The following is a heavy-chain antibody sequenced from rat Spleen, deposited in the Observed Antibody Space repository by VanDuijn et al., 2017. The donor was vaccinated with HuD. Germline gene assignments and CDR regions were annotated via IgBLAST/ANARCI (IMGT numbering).Heavy chain of an antibody. CDR2: FSSDGGRN. CDR3: ARTYYSGPSYYFDY. Sequence: EVQLVESGGGLVQPGRSLKLSCVASGFTFNSFWMSWIRQAPGKGLEWVATFSSDGGRNFYRDSVKGRFTISRDNAKSTLYLQMDSLRSEDTATYYCARTYYSGPSYYFDYWGQGVMVTVSS. CDR1: GFTFNSFW. D-gene: IGHD1-1*01. V-gene: IGHV5-31*01. J-gene: IGHJ2*01.